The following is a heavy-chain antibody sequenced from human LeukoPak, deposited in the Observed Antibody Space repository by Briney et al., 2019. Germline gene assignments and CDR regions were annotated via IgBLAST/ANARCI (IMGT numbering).Heavy chain of an antibody. V-gene: IGHV3-74*01. Sequence: GGSLRLSCAASGFTFSSYWMNWVRQAPGKGLVWVSRIASDGSSTTYADSVKGRFSISRDNAKNTLYLQMNSLRVEDTAVYYCARGRPHGNDYWGQGTLITVSS. J-gene: IGHJ4*02. CDR3: ARGRPHGNDY. CDR1: GFTFSSYW. D-gene: IGHD4-23*01. CDR2: IASDGSST.